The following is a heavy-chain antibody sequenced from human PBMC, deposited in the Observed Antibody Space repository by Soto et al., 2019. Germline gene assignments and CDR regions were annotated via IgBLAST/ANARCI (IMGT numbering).Heavy chain of an antibody. Sequence: GGSLRLSCAASGFTFSSYWMHWVRQAPEKGLVWVSRINGNGGSTYYSDSVKGRFTISRDNSKNTLNLQMNSLRAEDTAVYSCAKGTRVVVATGFDYWGQGALVTVSS. D-gene: IGHD2-15*01. V-gene: IGHV3-23*01. CDR3: AKGTRVVVATGFDY. CDR2: INGNGGST. CDR1: GFTFSSYW. J-gene: IGHJ4*02.